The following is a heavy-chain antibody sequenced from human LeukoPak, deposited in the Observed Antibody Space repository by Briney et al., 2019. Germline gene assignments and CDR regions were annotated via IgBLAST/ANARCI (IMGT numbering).Heavy chain of an antibody. CDR2: MYTSGST. J-gene: IGHJ3*02. CDR3: ARDSSGYFRDAFDI. D-gene: IGHD3-22*01. CDR1: HGSISSYY. Sequence: SETLSLTCTVSHGSISSYYWTWIRQPAGKGLEWIGRMYTSGSTNYNPSLKSRVTMSLDTSKNQFSLRLISVTAADTAVYYCARDSSGYFRDAFDIWGQGTMVTVSS. V-gene: IGHV4-4*07.